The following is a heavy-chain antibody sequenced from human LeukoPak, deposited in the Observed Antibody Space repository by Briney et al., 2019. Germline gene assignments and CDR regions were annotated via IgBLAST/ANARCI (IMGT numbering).Heavy chain of an antibody. CDR3: TRDKQQLDDY. CDR1: GFTFSTYA. Sequence: GGSLRLSCAASGFTFSTYAMSWVRQAPGKGLEWVSVISGSGGSTYYADSVKGRFTISRENSKNTLYLQMNSLRAEDTAVYYCTRDKQQLDDYWGQGTLATVSS. D-gene: IGHD1-1*01. J-gene: IGHJ4*02. CDR2: ISGSGGST. V-gene: IGHV3-23*01.